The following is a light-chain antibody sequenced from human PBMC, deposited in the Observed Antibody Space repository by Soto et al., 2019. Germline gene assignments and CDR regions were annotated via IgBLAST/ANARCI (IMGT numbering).Light chain of an antibody. CDR1: SSDVGAYNL. Sequence: QSALTQPASVSGSPGQSITISCTGTSSDVGAYNLVSWYQHHPDKAPKLIISEVSDRPSGVSDRFSGSKSGNTASLTISGLQVEDEADYYCCSYTTSNTYVFGTGTKVTVL. CDR3: CSYTTSNTYV. V-gene: IGLV2-14*01. J-gene: IGLJ1*01. CDR2: EVS.